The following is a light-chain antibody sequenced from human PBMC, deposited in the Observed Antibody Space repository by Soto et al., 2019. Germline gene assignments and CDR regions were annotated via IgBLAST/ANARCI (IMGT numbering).Light chain of an antibody. CDR3: SSYTSSHTYV. Sequence: QSALTQPASVSGSPGQSITFSCTGTSSDVGGSNFVSLYQQHPGKAPKLMIYDVNNRPSGVSNRFSGSKSGNTASLTISGLQAEDEAYYYCSSYTSSHTYVFGTGTKLTVL. J-gene: IGLJ1*01. CDR2: DVN. V-gene: IGLV2-14*01. CDR1: SSDVGGSNF.